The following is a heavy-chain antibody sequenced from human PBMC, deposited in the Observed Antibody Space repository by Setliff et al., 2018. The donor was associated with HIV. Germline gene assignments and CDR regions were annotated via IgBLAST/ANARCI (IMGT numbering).Heavy chain of an antibody. CDR3: TRYSYPGY. Sequence: GGSLRLSCAASGFTVSPYWMSWVRQGPEGLEWVANINQDGREKNYVDSVRGRFTISRDNAKNSLYLQMNSLKTEYTAVYYCTRYSYPGYWGQGTLVTVSS. CDR2: INQDGREK. CDR1: GFTVSPYW. V-gene: IGHV3-7*03. D-gene: IGHD5-18*01. J-gene: IGHJ4*02.